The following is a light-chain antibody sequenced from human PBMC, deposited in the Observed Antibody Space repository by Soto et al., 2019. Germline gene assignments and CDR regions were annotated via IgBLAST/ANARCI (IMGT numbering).Light chain of an antibody. CDR3: LLYYGGQLGV. CDR1: TGAVTSGYY. J-gene: IGLJ2*01. Sequence: QTVVTQEHSLTVSPGGTVTLTCASSTGAVTSGYYPNWFQQKPGQAPRALIYSTNNKYSWTTARFSGSLLGGKAALTLSGVQPEDEADYYFLLYYGGQLGVFGGGAKADRP. V-gene: IGLV7-43*01. CDR2: STN.